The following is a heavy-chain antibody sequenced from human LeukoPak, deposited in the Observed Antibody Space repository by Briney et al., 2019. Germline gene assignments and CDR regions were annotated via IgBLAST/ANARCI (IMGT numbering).Heavy chain of an antibody. D-gene: IGHD3-10*01. CDR3: ARETSARGVSTH. CDR1: GFSFDDYG. Sequence: PGGSLRLSCAASGFSFDDYGMSWVRQAPGKGLEWLSGINWKTGATGYSDSVKGRFTISKDNTKNSLYLQMNSLRAEDTAVYYCARETSARGVSTHWGQGTLVTVSS. J-gene: IGHJ4*02. V-gene: IGHV3-20*04. CDR2: INWKTGAT.